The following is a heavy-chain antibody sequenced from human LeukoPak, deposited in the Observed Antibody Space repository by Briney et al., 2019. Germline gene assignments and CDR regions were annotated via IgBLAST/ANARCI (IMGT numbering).Heavy chain of an antibody. D-gene: IGHD3-10*01. CDR2: IYYSGST. CDR1: GGSISSYY. CDR3: ARIHYYGSGNYYKGYSIGDLYNWFDP. J-gene: IGHJ5*02. Sequence: SETLSLTCTVSGGSISSYYWSWIRQPPGKGLEWIGYIYYSGSTNYNPSLKSRVTISVDTSKNQFSLKLSSVTAADTAVYYCARIHYYGSGNYYKGYSIGDLYNWFDPWGQGTLVTVSS. V-gene: IGHV4-59*01.